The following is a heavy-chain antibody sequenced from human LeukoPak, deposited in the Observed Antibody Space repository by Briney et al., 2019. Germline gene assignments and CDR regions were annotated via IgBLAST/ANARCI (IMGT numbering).Heavy chain of an antibody. Sequence: PGGSLRLSCAASGFTFSSYAMSWVRQAPGKGLEWVSAISGSGGSTYYADSVKGRFTISRDNSKNTLYLQMNSLRVEDTAVYYCAKQGEYGGYTNYWGQGNLVTVSS. CDR1: GFTFSSYA. J-gene: IGHJ4*02. CDR2: ISGSGGST. D-gene: IGHD4-23*01. CDR3: AKQGEYGGYTNY. V-gene: IGHV3-23*01.